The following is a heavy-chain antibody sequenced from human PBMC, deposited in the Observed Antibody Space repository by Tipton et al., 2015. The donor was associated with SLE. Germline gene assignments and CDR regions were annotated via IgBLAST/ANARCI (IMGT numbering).Heavy chain of an antibody. D-gene: IGHD6-6*01. CDR3: ARDSIAAHY. Sequence: GSLRLSCTVSGGSISSSSYYWGWIRQPPGKGLEWIGSIYYSGSTYYNPSLKSRVTISVDTSKNQFSLKLSSVTAADTAVYYCARDSIAAHYWGQGTLVTVSS. V-gene: IGHV4-39*07. CDR2: IYYSGST. J-gene: IGHJ4*02. CDR1: GGSISSSSYY.